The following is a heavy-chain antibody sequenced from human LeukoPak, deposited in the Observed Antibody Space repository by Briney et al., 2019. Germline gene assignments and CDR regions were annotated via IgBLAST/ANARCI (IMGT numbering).Heavy chain of an antibody. CDR2: ISGSGGST. Sequence: GGSLRLSCAASGFTFSSYAMSWVRQAPGKGLEWVSAISGSGGSTYYADSVRGRFTISRDNSKNTLYLQMNSLRAEDTAVYYCAKDLVSGSSSDYWGQGTLVTVSS. CDR1: GFTFSSYA. J-gene: IGHJ4*02. CDR3: AKDLVSGSSSDY. V-gene: IGHV3-23*01. D-gene: IGHD1-26*01.